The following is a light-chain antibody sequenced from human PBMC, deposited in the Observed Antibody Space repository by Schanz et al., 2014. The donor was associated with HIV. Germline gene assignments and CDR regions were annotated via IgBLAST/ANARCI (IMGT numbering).Light chain of an antibody. Sequence: QSVLTQPASVSGSPGQSITISCTGTSSDVGGYDFVSWFQQYPGKAPKLMIYDVAKRPSGISNRFSGSKSGNTASLTISGLQAEDEADYYCSSYTSSSTLEVVFGGGTKLTVL. J-gene: IGLJ2*01. CDR2: DVA. CDR1: SSDVGGYDF. V-gene: IGLV2-14*01. CDR3: SSYTSSSTLEVV.